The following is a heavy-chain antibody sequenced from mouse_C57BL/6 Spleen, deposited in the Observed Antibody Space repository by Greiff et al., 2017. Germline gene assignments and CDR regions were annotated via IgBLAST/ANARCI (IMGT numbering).Heavy chain of an antibody. CDR2: INPSTGGT. D-gene: IGHD1-1*01. J-gene: IGHJ1*03. V-gene: IGHV1-42*01. Sequence: EVQLVESGPELVQPGASVKISCKASGYSFTGYYMNWVKQSPEKSLEWIGEINPSTGGTTYNQKFKAKAILTVDKSSSTAYMQLKRLTSEDSAVYYCAKGPPYDYGSKDWYVDVWGTGTTGTVSS. CDR1: GYSFTGYY. CDR3: AKGPPYDYGSKDWYVDV.